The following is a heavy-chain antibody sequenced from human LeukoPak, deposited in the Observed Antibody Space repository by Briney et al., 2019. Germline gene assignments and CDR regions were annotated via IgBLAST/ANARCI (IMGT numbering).Heavy chain of an antibody. CDR1: GFTFSSYS. D-gene: IGHD3-16*02. V-gene: IGHV3-23*01. CDR2: ITGSGGRI. Sequence: GGSLRLSCAASGFTFSSYSMGWVRQAPGEGVEWVSSITGSGGRIYYADSLKGRFTISRDNSKNTVYLQMNSLRAEDTAVYYCAKYRDYYFEYWGQGTLVTVSS. CDR3: AKYRDYYFEY. J-gene: IGHJ4*02.